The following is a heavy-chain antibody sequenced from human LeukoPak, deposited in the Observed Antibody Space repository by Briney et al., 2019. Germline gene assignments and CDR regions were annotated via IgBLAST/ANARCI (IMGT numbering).Heavy chain of an antibody. J-gene: IGHJ4*02. CDR2: IYYGGNT. CDR1: GGSFNSDDYY. D-gene: IGHD3-10*01. CDR3: ASGPRNYYYSGSHHY. V-gene: IGHV4-61*08. Sequence: PSETLSLTCGVSGGSFNSDDYYWNWIRQPPGRGLEWIGYIYYGGNTNYNPSLRSRVTISMDTSKNQFSLKVNSVTAADTAVYFCASGPRNYYYSGSHHYWGQGTLVTVSS.